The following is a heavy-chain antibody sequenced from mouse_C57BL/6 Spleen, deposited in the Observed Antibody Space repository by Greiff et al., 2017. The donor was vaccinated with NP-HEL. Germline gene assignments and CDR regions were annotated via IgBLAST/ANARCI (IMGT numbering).Heavy chain of an antibody. CDR3: ARGTTVVATDYFDY. CDR1: GYTFTSYW. D-gene: IGHD1-1*01. CDR2: IDPSDSYT. V-gene: IGHV1-50*01. J-gene: IGHJ2*01. Sequence: QVQLQQPGAELVKPGASVKLSCKASGYTFTSYWMQWVKQRPGQGLEWIGEIDPSDSYTNYNQKFKGKATLTVDTSSSTAYMQLSSLTSEDSAVYYCARGTTVVATDYFDYWGQVTTLTVSS.